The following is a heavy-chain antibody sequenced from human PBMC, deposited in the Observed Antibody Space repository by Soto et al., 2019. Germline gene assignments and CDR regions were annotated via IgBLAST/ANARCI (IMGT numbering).Heavy chain of an antibody. CDR3: AAGGTRWLHSPFDY. D-gene: IGHD1-1*01. CDR2: FDPEDGET. CDR1: GHTLTELS. Sequence: QVLLVQSGAEVKKPGASVKVSCKVSGHTLTELSMHWVRLAPGKGVEWMGGFDPEDGETISAQKFQGRVTMTEDTSTDSTYLELSSLRSEDTAVYYCAAGGTRWLHSPFDYWGQGTLVTISS. J-gene: IGHJ4*02. V-gene: IGHV1-24*01.